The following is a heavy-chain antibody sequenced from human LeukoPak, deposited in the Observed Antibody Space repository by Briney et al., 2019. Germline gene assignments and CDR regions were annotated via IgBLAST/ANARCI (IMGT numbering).Heavy chain of an antibody. CDR2: INPNSGGT. CDR3: ARVGYYESSGYYEY. D-gene: IGHD3-22*01. V-gene: IGHV1-2*06. Sequence: WASVKVSCKASGYTFTSYAMHWVRQAPGQGLEWMGRINPNSGGTNYAQKFRGRVTMTRDTSISTVYMELSRLRSDDTAVYYCARVGYYESSGYYEYWGQGTLVTVSS. CDR1: GYTFTSYA. J-gene: IGHJ4*02.